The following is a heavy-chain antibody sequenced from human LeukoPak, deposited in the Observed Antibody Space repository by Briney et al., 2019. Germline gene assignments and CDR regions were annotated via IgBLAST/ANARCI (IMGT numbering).Heavy chain of an antibody. CDR2: IIPIFGTA. CDR3: ARLDGGSPFDY. V-gene: IGHV1-69*13. CDR1: GGTFSSYA. J-gene: IGHJ4*02. D-gene: IGHD4-23*01. Sequence: ASVKVSRKASGGTFSSYAISWVRQAPGQGLEWMGGIIPIFGTANYAQKFLGRVTITADESTSTAYMELSSLRSEDTAVYYCARLDGGSPFDYWGQGTLVTVSS.